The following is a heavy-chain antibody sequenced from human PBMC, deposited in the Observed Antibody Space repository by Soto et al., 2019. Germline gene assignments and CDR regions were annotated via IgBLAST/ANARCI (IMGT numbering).Heavy chain of an antibody. Sequence: QVQLQESGPGLVKPSQTLSLTCTVSGGSISSGGYYWSWIRQHPGKGLEWIGYIYYSGSTYYNSSLKSRVTRSVDTSKNQFSLKLSSVTAAETAVYYCARDSSGYGFDYWGQGTLVTVSS. V-gene: IGHV4-31*03. CDR3: ARDSSGYGFDY. D-gene: IGHD3-22*01. CDR2: IYYSGST. J-gene: IGHJ4*02. CDR1: GGSISSGGYY.